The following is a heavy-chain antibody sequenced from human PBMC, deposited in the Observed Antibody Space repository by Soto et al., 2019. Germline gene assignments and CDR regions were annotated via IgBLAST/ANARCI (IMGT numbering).Heavy chain of an antibody. D-gene: IGHD3-16*01. J-gene: IGHJ4*02. CDR2: ISAYNGNT. V-gene: IGHV1-18*01. CDR1: GYTFTNFG. CDR3: ARGGTPIDY. Sequence: QVQLVQSGAEVKKPGASVKVSCKASGYTFTNFGISWVRQAPGQGLEWMGWISAYNGNTNYAQNFQGRVTMTTDTSTSKAYMELRSRRSDDTAVYYGARGGTPIDYWGQGTLVTVSS.